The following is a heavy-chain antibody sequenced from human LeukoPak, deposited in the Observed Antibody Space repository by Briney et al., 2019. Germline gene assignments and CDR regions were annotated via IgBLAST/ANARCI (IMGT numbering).Heavy chain of an antibody. Sequence: GGSLRLSCVASGFPFSSYWMTWVRQAPGKGLEWVANIKQDGSKKSYVDSVKGRFTISRDNAKNSLYLQMNSLRAEDTAVYYCAKYDELTGDPYFDYWGQGTLVTVSS. CDR3: AKYDELTGDPYFDY. V-gene: IGHV3-7*03. CDR1: GFPFSSYW. D-gene: IGHD7-27*01. CDR2: IKQDGSKK. J-gene: IGHJ4*02.